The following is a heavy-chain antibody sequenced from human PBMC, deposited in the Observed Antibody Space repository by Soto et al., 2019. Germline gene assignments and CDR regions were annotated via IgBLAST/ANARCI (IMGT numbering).Heavy chain of an antibody. Sequence: PSETLSLTCTVSGGSISSGDYYWSWIRQPPGKGLDWIGYIYYIGSTYYNPSLKSRVSISVYTSKNQFSLKLSSVTAADTAVYYCARQPTRYGAFDYWGQGTLVTVSS. J-gene: IGHJ4*02. V-gene: IGHV4-30-4*01. D-gene: IGHD4-17*01. CDR3: ARQPTRYGAFDY. CDR2: IYYIGST. CDR1: GGSISSGDYY.